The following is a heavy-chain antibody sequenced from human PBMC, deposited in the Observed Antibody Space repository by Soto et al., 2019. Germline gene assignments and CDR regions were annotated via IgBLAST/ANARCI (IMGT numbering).Heavy chain of an antibody. V-gene: IGHV1-69*06. CDR3: ARRDFWSGEYYYYYGMDV. D-gene: IGHD3-3*01. CDR1: GGTFSSYA. CDR2: IIPIFGTA. J-gene: IGHJ6*02. Sequence: ASVKVPCKASGGTFSSYAISWVRQAPGQGLEWMGGIIPIFGTANYAQKFQGRVTITAHKSTSTAYMELSSLRSEDTAVYYCARRDFWSGEYYYYYGMDVWGQGTTVTVSS.